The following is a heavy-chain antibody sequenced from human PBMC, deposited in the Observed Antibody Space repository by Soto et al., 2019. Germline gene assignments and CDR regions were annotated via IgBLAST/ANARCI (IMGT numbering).Heavy chain of an antibody. J-gene: IGHJ5*01. CDR3: ARVRQGCSANNCYFDP. V-gene: IGHV4-4*02. CDR2: VHISGHS. D-gene: IGHD1-1*01. CDR1: GGSVRALDW. Sequence: LCGGSVRALDWWNWVRQSPDKGLEWIAEVHISGHSNYNPSLRSRVSVSIDSSKNQFYLNLNSVTAADTAIYYCARVRQGCSANNCYFDPWGQGTQVTISS.